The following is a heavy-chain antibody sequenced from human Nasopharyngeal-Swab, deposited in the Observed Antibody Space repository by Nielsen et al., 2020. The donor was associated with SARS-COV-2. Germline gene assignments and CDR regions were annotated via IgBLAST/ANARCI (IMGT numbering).Heavy chain of an antibody. D-gene: IGHD4-17*01. Sequence: SVKVSCKVSGGTFSKYAISWVRQAPGQGLEWMGGIIVNLGMTKYAQKFKDSVIINADESTGTAYMELSSLRSEDTAVYYCATWGIGYGENAHATFDSWGQGTLVSVSS. V-gene: IGHV1-69*10. CDR1: GGTFSKYA. CDR3: ATWGIGYGENAHATFDS. CDR2: IIVNLGMT. J-gene: IGHJ4*02.